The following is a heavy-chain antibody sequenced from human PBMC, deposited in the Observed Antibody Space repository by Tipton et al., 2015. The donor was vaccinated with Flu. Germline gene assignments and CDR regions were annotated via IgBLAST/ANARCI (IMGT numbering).Heavy chain of an antibody. CDR2: IHHSGIT. Sequence: TLSLTCNVSRGSISDYFWGWIRQPPGKGLEWLGNIHHSGITYYNSSLKSRVTISVDKSNNQFSLRLVSVTATDTAVYYCARRDYSNYVSEPKNWSDPWGQGILVTVSS. CDR3: ARRDYSNYVSEPKNWSDP. V-gene: IGHV4-38-2*02. D-gene: IGHD4-11*01. J-gene: IGHJ5*02. CDR1: RGSISDYF.